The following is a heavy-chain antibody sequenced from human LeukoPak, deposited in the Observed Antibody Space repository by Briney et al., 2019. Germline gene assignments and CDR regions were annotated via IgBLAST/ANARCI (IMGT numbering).Heavy chain of an antibody. CDR3: AKDHRITMIVVVTPFDD. J-gene: IGHJ4*02. V-gene: IGHV3-30*02. Sequence: GGSLRLSCAASGFTFSSYGMHWVRHAPGKGLEWVAFIRYDGSNEYYANSVKGRFTISRDNSKNTLYLQMNSLRPEDTAVYYCAKDHRITMIVVVTPFDDWGQGTLVTVSS. CDR2: IRYDGSNE. CDR1: GFTFSSYG. D-gene: IGHD3-22*01.